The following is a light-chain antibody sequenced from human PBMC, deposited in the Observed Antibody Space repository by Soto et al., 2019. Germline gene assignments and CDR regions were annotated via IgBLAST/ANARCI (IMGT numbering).Light chain of an antibody. V-gene: IGKV1-9*01. Sequence: IQLTQSPSSLSASVGDRVTITCRASQGISSYLAWYQQKPGKAPKLLIYAASTLQSGVPSRFSGSGSGTDFTLTISSLQPEDVATYYCQKYNSVWTFGQGTKVDIK. CDR2: AAS. J-gene: IGKJ1*01. CDR1: QGISSY. CDR3: QKYNSVWT.